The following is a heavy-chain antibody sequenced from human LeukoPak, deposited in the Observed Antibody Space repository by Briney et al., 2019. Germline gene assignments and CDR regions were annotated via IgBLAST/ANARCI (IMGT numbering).Heavy chain of an antibody. CDR1: GGSFSGYY. CDR2: INHSGST. J-gene: IGHJ5*02. Sequence: SETLSLTCAVYGGSFSGYYWIWIRQPPGKGLEWIGEINHSGSTNYNPSLKSRVTISVDTSKNQFSLKLSSVTAADTAVYYCARHIGSGIIRRWFDPWGQGTLVTVSS. CDR3: ARHIGSGIIRRWFDP. V-gene: IGHV4-34*01. D-gene: IGHD3-10*01.